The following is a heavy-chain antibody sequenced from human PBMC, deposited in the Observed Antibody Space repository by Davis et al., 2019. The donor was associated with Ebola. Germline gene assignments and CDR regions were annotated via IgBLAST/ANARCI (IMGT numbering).Heavy chain of an antibody. D-gene: IGHD3-22*01. CDR2: ISGSGGST. V-gene: IGHV3-23*01. J-gene: IGHJ4*02. CDR3: AKALSHYYASSEAPFDY. CDR1: GFTFSSYA. Sequence: GESPKIPCAASGFTFSSYAMSWVRQAPGKGLEWVSAISGSGGSTYYADSVKGRFTISRDNSKNTLYLQMNSLRAEDTAVYYCAKALSHYYASSEAPFDYWGQGTLVTVSS.